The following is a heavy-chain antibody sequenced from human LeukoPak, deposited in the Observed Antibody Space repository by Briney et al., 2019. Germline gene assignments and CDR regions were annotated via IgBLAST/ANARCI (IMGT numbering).Heavy chain of an antibody. Sequence: PSETLSLTCTVSGGSISSYYWSWIRQPPGKGLEWIGYIYYSGSTNYNPSLKSRVTISVDTSKNQFSLKLSSVTAADTAVYYCARTATYVWGSYDYWGQGTLVTVSS. CDR1: GGSISSYY. D-gene: IGHD3-16*01. CDR2: IYYSGST. CDR3: ARTATYVWGSYDY. V-gene: IGHV4-59*01. J-gene: IGHJ4*02.